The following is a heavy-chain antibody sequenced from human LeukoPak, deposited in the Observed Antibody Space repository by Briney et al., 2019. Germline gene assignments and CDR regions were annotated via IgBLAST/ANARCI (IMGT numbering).Heavy chain of an antibody. D-gene: IGHD6-13*01. J-gene: IGHJ5*02. CDR2: IYYSGST. CDR1: GGSISSSSYY. V-gene: IGHV4-39*07. CDR3: ARDSSSWYGNWFDP. Sequence: SETPPLTCTVSGGSISSSSYYWGWIRQPPGKGLEWIGSIYYSGSTYYNPSLKSRVTISVDTSKNQFSLKLSSVTAADTAVYYCARDSSSWYGNWFDPWGQGTLVTVSS.